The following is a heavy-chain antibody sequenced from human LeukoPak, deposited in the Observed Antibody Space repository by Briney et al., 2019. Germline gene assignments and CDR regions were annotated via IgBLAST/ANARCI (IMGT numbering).Heavy chain of an antibody. CDR3: ARDGLGRASTPRY. CDR1: GYTFTDYA. J-gene: IGHJ4*02. Sequence: GASVKVSCKASGYTFTDYAPTWVRQAPGQGLEWVGWISPENGNTNYAQKFQGRVSMTTDTSTDTAYMELRSLNSDDTAVYYCARDGLGRASTPRYWGQGTLVTVSS. D-gene: IGHD1-26*01. V-gene: IGHV1-18*01. CDR2: ISPENGNT.